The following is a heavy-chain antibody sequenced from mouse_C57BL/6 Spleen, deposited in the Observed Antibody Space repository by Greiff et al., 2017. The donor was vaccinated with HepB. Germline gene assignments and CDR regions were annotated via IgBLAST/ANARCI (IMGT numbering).Heavy chain of an antibody. Sequence: EVQLVESGPGLVKPSQSLSLTCSVTGYSITSGYYWNWIRQFPGNKLEWMGYISYDGSNNYNPSLKNRISITRDTSKNQFFLKLNSVTTEDTATYYCARDGGRGFDYWGQGTTLTVSS. CDR1: GYSITSGYY. V-gene: IGHV3-6*01. D-gene: IGHD3-3*01. CDR2: ISYDGSN. J-gene: IGHJ2*01. CDR3: ARDGGRGFDY.